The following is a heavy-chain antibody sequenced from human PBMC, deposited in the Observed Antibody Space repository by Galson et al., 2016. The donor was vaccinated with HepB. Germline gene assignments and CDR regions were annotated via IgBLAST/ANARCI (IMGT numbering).Heavy chain of an antibody. CDR1: GFTFKSYS. J-gene: IGHJ6*02. CDR3: AGDEWDCAVIGEPYGMDF. CDR2: ISSSSDTI. D-gene: IGHD1-26*01. Sequence: SLRLSCATSGFTFKSYSMNWVRQAPGKGLEWVSYISSSSDTIYYADSVKGRFTISRNNVNNLLYLQMNSLRDADTAVYYCAGDEWDCAVIGEPYGMDFWGQGTTVTVSS. V-gene: IGHV3-48*02.